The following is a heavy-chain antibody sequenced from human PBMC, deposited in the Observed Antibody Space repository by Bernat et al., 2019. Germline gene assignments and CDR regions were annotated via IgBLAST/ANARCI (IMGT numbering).Heavy chain of an antibody. V-gene: IGHV3-23*01. D-gene: IGHD2-15*01. J-gene: IGHJ4*02. Sequence: EVQLLESGGGLVQPGGSLRLSCAASGFTFSSYAMSWVRQAPGKGLDWVSAISGSGGSTYCAGSVKGRFTIPRDNSKNTLYLQMNSLRAEDTAVYYCAKGDCSGGSCYSGGLYYFDYCGQGTLVTVSS. CDR3: AKGDCSGGSCYSGGLYYFDY. CDR2: ISGSGGST. CDR1: GFTFSSYA.